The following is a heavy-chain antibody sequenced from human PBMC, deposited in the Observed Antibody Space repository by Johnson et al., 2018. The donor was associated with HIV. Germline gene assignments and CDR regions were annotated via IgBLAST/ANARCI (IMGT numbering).Heavy chain of an antibody. J-gene: IGHJ3*02. Sequence: VQLVESGGGLVQPGGSLTLSCAASGITVNTNYMAWVRQAPGKGLEWVSVMYAGGSAFYADSVKGRFTVPRDNSKNTLYLQMYSLSADDTAVYFCARARATQRALDIWGQGTMVTVSS. CDR1: GITVNTNY. CDR2: MYAGGSA. CDR3: ARARATQRALDI. V-gene: IGHV3-66*01. D-gene: IGHD5-24*01.